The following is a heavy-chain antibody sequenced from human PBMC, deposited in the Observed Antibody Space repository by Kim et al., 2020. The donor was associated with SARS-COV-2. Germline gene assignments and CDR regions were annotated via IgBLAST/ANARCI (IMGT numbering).Heavy chain of an antibody. CDR2: ISWNSGSI. D-gene: IGHD3-3*01. CDR1: GFTFGDYA. J-gene: IGHJ6*03. V-gene: IGHV3-9*01. Sequence: GGSLRLSCAASGFTFGDYAMHWVRQAPGKGLEWVSGISWNSGSIGYADSVKGRFTISRDNAKNSLYLQMNSLRAEDTDLYYCAKDNHDFWSGFYYYYMDVWGRGTTDCVSS. CDR3: AKDNHDFWSGFYYYYMDV.